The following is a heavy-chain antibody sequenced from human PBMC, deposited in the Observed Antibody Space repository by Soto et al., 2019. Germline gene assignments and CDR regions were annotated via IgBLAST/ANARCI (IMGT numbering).Heavy chain of an antibody. V-gene: IGHV4-59*01. D-gene: IGHD3-16*01. CDR2: IYYSGST. CDR1: GGSISSYY. J-gene: IGHJ6*02. Sequence: SETLSLTCTVSGGSISSYYWSWIRQPPGKGLEWIGYIYYSGSTNYNPSLKSRVTISVDTSKNQFSLKLSSVTAADTAVYYCARDLDDLGGGMDVWGQGTTVTVSS. CDR3: ARDLDDLGGGMDV.